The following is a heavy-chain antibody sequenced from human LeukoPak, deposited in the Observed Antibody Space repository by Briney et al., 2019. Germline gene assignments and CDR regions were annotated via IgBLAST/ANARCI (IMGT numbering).Heavy chain of an antibody. J-gene: IGHJ4*02. CDR1: GFTLSNFA. D-gene: IGHD2-8*01. V-gene: IGHV3-13*01. CDR3: ARGAPIVPEY. Sequence: GGSLRLSCAASGFTLSNFAMHWVRQATGKGLEWVSAIGTAGDTFYPGSVKGRFTISRDNSKNTLYLQMNSLRAEDTAVYYCARGAPIVPEYWGQGTLVTVSS. CDR2: IGTAGDT.